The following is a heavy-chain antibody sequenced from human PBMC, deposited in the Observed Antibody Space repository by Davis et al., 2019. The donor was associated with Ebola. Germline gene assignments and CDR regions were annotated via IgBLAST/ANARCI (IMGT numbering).Heavy chain of an antibody. Sequence: SETLSLTCAVYGGSFSGYYWSWIRQPPGKGLEWTGEINHSGSPNYNPSLKSRVTISVDTSKNQFSLKLSSVTAADTAVYYCARLGDGYNGYWGQGTLVTVSS. CDR1: GGSFSGYY. D-gene: IGHD5-24*01. CDR2: INHSGSP. V-gene: IGHV4-34*01. CDR3: ARLGDGYNGY. J-gene: IGHJ4*02.